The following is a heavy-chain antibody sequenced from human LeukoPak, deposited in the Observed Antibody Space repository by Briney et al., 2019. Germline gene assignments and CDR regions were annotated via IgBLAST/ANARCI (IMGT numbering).Heavy chain of an antibody. CDR3: ARDRGTGTFDY. D-gene: IGHD1-7*01. Sequence: ASAKVSCKASGYTFTSYYIHWVRQAPGQRLECMGVINPSGGSTSYAQKFQGRVTMTRDTSTSTVYMELSSLSSEDTAVYYCARDRGTGTFDYWGQGTLVTVSS. J-gene: IGHJ4*02. V-gene: IGHV1-46*01. CDR2: INPSGGST. CDR1: GYTFTSYY.